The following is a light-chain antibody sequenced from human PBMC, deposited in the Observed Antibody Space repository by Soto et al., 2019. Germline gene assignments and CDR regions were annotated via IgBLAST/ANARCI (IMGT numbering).Light chain of an antibody. J-gene: IGKJ1*01. V-gene: IGKV3-20*01. CDR3: HQYGSSLWT. CDR2: GAS. Sequence: EIVLTQSPGTLSLSPGERATLSCRASQSVSSSYLAWYQQKPGQAPRLLIYGASSRATGIPDRFSGSGSGTDFTLTINRLESEDLAVYYCHQYGSSLWTFGQGTKVEIK. CDR1: QSVSSSY.